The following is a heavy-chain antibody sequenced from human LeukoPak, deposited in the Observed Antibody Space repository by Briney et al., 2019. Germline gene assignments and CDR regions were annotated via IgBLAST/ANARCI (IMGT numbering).Heavy chain of an antibody. CDR3: ARLVAAVGYYFDY. CDR1: GDSISSYY. V-gene: IGHV4-59*08. J-gene: IGHJ4*02. D-gene: IGHD6-13*01. CDR2: IYYSGST. Sequence: SETLSLTCTVSGDSISSYYWSWIRQPPGKGLECIGYIYYSGSTNYNPSLKSRVTISVDTSKNQFSLKLRSVTAADTAVYYCARLVAAVGYYFDYWGQGTLVTVSS.